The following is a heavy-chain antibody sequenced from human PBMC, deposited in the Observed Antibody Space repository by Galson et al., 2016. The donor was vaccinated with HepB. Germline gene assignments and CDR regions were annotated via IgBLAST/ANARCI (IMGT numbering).Heavy chain of an antibody. CDR3: ALDYTNSNWFDP. CDR2: ISYSGNT. Sequence: TLSLTCTASGGSISSGGYYWSWIRQHPGKGLEWIGYISYSGNTYYNPSLRSHVTISVDTSKNQFSLKLSSVTAADTAVYFCALDYTNSNWFDPWGQGTLVTVSS. V-gene: IGHV4-31*01. J-gene: IGHJ5*02. D-gene: IGHD4-11*01. CDR1: GGSISSGGYY.